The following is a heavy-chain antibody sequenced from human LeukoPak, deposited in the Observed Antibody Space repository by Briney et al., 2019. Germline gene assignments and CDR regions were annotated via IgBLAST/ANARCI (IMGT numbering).Heavy chain of an antibody. CDR3: ARVPGSSGYFAFDY. V-gene: IGHV4-59*01. D-gene: IGHD3-22*01. J-gene: IGHJ4*02. Sequence: PSETLSLTCTVSGGSISSYYWSWIRQPPGKGLEWIGYIYYSGSTNYNPSLKSRVTISVDTSKNQFSLKLSSVTAADTAVYYCARVPGSSGYFAFDYWGQGTLVTVSS. CDR1: GGSISSYY. CDR2: IYYSGST.